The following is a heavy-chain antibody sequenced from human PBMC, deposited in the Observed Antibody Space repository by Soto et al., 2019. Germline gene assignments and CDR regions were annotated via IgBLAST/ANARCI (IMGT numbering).Heavy chain of an antibody. CDR3: ARTPVTTADY. V-gene: IGHV3-11*06. Sequence: GGSLRLSCAASGFTFSDYYMSWIRQAPGKGLEWVSYISSSSSYTNYADPVKGRFTISRDNAKNSLYLQMSSLRAEDTAVYYCARTPVTTADYWGQGTLVTVSS. CDR2: ISSSSSYT. D-gene: IGHD4-17*01. J-gene: IGHJ4*02. CDR1: GFTFSDYY.